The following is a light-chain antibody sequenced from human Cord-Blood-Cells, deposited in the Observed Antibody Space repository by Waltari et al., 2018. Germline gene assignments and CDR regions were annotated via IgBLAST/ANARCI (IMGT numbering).Light chain of an antibody. CDR1: QSISSY. V-gene: IGKV1-39*01. CDR2: AAS. J-gene: IGKJ1*01. CDR3: RHIYTTPPT. Sequence: DIQMTQSPSSLSASVGDRVTITCRASQSISSYLNWYQQKPGKAPKLLIYAASSLQSGVPSMFSRSGSRTNFSLTICSLQPEDCSTYYCRHIYTTPPTFGQGTKVEIK.